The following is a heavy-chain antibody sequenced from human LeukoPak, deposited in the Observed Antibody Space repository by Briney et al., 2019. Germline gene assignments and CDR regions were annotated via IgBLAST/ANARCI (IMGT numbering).Heavy chain of an antibody. CDR1: GFTFSNYN. CDR3: ARDAGNSGYGCDL. V-gene: IGHV3-48*01. J-gene: IGHJ5*02. D-gene: IGHD5-12*01. Sequence: GGSLILSCAASGFTFSNYNMNWVRQAPGKGLEWVSHIRSSSETFYADSVKGRFTISRDNARNSLYLQMNNLRGEDTAIYYCARDAGNSGYGCDLWGQGTLVTVSS. CDR2: IRSSSET.